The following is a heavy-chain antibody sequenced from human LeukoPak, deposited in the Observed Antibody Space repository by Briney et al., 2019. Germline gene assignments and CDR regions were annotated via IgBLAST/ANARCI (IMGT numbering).Heavy chain of an antibody. V-gene: IGHV3-30-3*01. J-gene: IGHJ6*02. CDR1: GFTFSSYA. D-gene: IGHD2-8*01. CDR2: ISYDGSNK. CDR3: ARGPERTGVGTRYYYDMDV. Sequence: GGSLRLSCAASGFTFSSYAMHWVRQAPGKGLEWVPVISYDGSNKYYADSVKGRFTISRDNSKNTLYLQMNSLRAEDTAVYYCARGPERTGVGTRYYYDMDVWGQGTTVTVSS.